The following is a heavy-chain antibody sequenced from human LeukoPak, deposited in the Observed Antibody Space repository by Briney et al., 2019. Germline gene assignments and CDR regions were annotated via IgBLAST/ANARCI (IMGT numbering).Heavy chain of an antibody. V-gene: IGHV3-74*01. CDR2: INSDGSST. CDR3: ARRNVVGATTFFDY. Sequence: GGSLRHSCAASGFTFSSYWMHWVRQAPGKGLVWVSRINSDGSSTSYADSVKGRFTISRDNAKNTLYLQMNSLRAEDTAVYYCARRNVVGATTFFDYWGQGTLVTVSS. D-gene: IGHD1-26*01. CDR1: GFTFSSYW. J-gene: IGHJ4*02.